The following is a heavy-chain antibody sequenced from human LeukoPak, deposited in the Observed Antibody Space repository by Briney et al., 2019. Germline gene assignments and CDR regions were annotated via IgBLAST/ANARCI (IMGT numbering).Heavy chain of an antibody. D-gene: IGHD2-2*02. CDR2: ISAYYGNT. V-gene: IGHV1-18*01. CDR3: ARGKIPLYAFDI. CDR1: GYTFTTYA. J-gene: IGHJ3*02. Sequence: ASVKVSCKASGYTFTTYAISWVRQAPGQGLEWMGWISAYYGNTTYAQKFQGRVTMTTDTSTSTAYMELRSLRSDDTAVYYCARGKIPLYAFDIWGQGTMVTVSS.